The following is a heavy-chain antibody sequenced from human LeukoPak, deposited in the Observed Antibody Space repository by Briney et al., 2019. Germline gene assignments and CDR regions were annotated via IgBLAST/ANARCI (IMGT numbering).Heavy chain of an antibody. J-gene: IGHJ4*02. Sequence: PSETLSLTXAVSGYSISSGYYWGWIRQPPGKGLEWIGSIYHSGSTYYNPSLKSRVTISVDTSKNQFSLKLSSVTAADTAVYYCAGYVVVIDYWGQGTLVTVSS. V-gene: IGHV4-38-2*01. CDR2: IYHSGST. CDR1: GYSISSGYY. D-gene: IGHD2-21*01. CDR3: AGYVVVIDY.